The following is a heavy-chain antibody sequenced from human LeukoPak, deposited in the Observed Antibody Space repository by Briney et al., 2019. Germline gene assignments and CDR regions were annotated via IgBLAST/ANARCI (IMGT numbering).Heavy chain of an antibody. V-gene: IGHV3-23*01. CDR3: AKSRWETYAVRAFDI. Sequence: GGSLRLSCAASGFTFSDYYMSWIRQAPGKGLEWVSAISGGGSTYYADSVKGRFTISRDNPKNALYLQMNSLRAEDTAVYHCAKSRWETYAVRAFDIWGQGTMVTVSS. CDR1: GFTFSDYY. D-gene: IGHD1-26*01. CDR2: ISGGGST. J-gene: IGHJ3*02.